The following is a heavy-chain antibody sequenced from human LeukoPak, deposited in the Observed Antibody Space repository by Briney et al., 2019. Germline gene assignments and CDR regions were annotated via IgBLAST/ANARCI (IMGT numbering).Heavy chain of an antibody. CDR1: GVSFDDCA. CDR2: ISWNSGSI. CDR3: AKGGYSSGWTGWFDP. Sequence: PGGSLRLSCAASGVSFDDCAMHWVRQAPGKGLEWVSGISWNSGSIGYADSVKGRFAISRDNAKNSLYLQMNSLRAEDTALYYCAKGGYSSGWTGWFDPWGQGTLVTVSS. J-gene: IGHJ5*02. V-gene: IGHV3-9*01. D-gene: IGHD6-19*01.